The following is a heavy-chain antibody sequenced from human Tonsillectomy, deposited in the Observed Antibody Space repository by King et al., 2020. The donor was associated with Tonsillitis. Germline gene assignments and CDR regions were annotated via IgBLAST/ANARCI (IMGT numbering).Heavy chain of an antibody. CDR1: GGTFSSYG. V-gene: IGHV1-69*09. CDR2: IVPILGTP. D-gene: IGHD2-2*01. Sequence: VQLVQSGAEVKKPGSSVKVSCKASGGTFSSYGISWVRQAPGQGLEWMGRIVPILGTPHYAQKFQGRVTLTADTSTNTAYMELTSLRSDDTAVYYCASDRDVVVPSAIRFDPWGQGTLVTVSS. CDR3: ASDRDVVVPSAIRFDP. J-gene: IGHJ5*02.